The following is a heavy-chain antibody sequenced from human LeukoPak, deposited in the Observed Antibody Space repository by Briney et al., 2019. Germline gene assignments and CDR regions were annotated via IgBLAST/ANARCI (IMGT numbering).Heavy chain of an antibody. CDR3: ARYSSALDAFDM. CDR1: GFTFSSYW. Sequence: GGSLRLSCAASGFTFSSYWMHWVRQAPGKGLVWVSRMDSDGSNTIYADSVKGRFTISRDNAKNTLYLQMNSLRAEDTAVYYCARYSSALDAFDMWGQGTMVTVSS. J-gene: IGHJ3*02. V-gene: IGHV3-74*01. CDR2: MDSDGSNT. D-gene: IGHD6-25*01.